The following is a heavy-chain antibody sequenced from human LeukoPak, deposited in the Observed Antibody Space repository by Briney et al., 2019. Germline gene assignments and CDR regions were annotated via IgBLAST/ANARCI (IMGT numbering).Heavy chain of an antibody. CDR2: MNPNSGNT. D-gene: IGHD4-17*01. V-gene: IGHV1-8*01. Sequence: ASVKVSCKASGYTFTSYDINWVRQATGQGLEWMGWMNPNSGNTGYAQKFQGRVTMPRNTSISTAYMELSGLRSEDTAVYYCARGSDGDYGNWFYPWGQGTLVTVFS. J-gene: IGHJ5*02. CDR3: ARGSDGDYGNWFYP. CDR1: GYTFTSYD.